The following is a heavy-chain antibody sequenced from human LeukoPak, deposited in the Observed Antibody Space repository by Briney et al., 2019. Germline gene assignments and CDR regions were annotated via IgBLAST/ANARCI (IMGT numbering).Heavy chain of an antibody. CDR1: GFTFSSYE. J-gene: IGHJ6*03. Sequence: PGGSLRLSCPASGFTFSSYEMNWVRQAAGKGLEWVAYISSIGSTIYYADSGKGRFTISRDNAKTSLYLQMKGLRAEDTAGYYCARVHITTVRGVIINEPYYYMHVWGKGTTVTISS. D-gene: IGHD3-10*01. CDR2: ISSIGSTI. CDR3: ARVHITTVRGVIINEPYYYMHV. V-gene: IGHV3-48*03.